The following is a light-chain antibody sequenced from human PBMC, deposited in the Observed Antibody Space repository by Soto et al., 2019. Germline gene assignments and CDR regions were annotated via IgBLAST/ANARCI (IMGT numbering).Light chain of an antibody. V-gene: IGLV2-14*01. CDR1: SSDVGGYTY. Sequence: QSVLTQPASVSGSPRQSIIISCTGASSDVGGYTYVSWYQQHPGKAPKLMIYEVNNRPSGVSNRFSGSKSGNTASLTISGLQAEDEADYYCSSYTSSSTLYVFGTGTKVTVL. CDR3: SSYTSSSTLYV. J-gene: IGLJ1*01. CDR2: EVN.